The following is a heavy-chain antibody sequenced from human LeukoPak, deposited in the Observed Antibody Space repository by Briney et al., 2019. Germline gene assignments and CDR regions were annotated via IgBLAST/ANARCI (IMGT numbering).Heavy chain of an antibody. D-gene: IGHD6-13*01. CDR1: GFTFNTFN. CDR3: ARDPSSRAAAKPIDY. Sequence: GGSLRLSCAASGFTFNTFNMNWVRQAPGKGLEWVSSITSGGDYIYYADSVKGRFTTSRDNAKNSLYLQMNSLRAEDTAVYYCARDPSSRAAAKPIDYWGQGTLVTVSS. V-gene: IGHV3-21*04. CDR2: ITSGGDYI. J-gene: IGHJ4*02.